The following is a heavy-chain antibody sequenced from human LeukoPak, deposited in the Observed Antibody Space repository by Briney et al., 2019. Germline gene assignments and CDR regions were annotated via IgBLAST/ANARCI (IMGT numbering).Heavy chain of an antibody. CDR3: ARVLSTDFDY. V-gene: IGHV4-31*03. D-gene: IGHD2/OR15-2a*01. CDR1: GGSISSGGYY. Sequence: SETLSLTCTVSGGSISSGGYYWSWIRQHPGKGLEWIGYIYYSGSTYYNPSLKSRVTMSVDTSKNQFSLKLSSVTAADTAVYYCARVLSTDFDYWGQGTLVTVSS. J-gene: IGHJ4*02. CDR2: IYYSGST.